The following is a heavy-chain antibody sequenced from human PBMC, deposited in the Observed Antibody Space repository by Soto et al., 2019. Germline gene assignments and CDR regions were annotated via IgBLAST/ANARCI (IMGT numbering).Heavy chain of an antibody. Sequence: GGSLRLSCAASGFTFSTYAMHWVRQAPGKGLEWVAFTSYDGSSKYYAHSVKGRFTISIDNSKNTMYLQMNSLKPEDTAVYYCVSRGFPGCFLYYMHXWGQVTLVTVSX. CDR2: TSYDGSSK. V-gene: IGHV3-30-3*01. CDR3: VSRGFPGCFLYYMHX. J-gene: IGHJ4*02. CDR1: GFTFSTYA. D-gene: IGHD1-26*01.